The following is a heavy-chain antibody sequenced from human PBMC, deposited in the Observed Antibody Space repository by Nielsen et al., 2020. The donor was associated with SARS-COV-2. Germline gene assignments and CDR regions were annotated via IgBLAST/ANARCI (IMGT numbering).Heavy chain of an antibody. CDR3: AREGGYCSGAICYGRPED. CDR2: IVVPVLGPA. D-gene: IGHD2-15*01. CDR1: GGTISSSV. J-gene: IGHJ4*02. V-gene: IGHV1-69*10. Sequence: SVKVSCKASGGTISSSVITWVRQAPGQGLEWVGGIVVPVLGPADYAQKFRGRVTITADKRTNTAYMELSSLRSEDTAVYWCAREGGYCSGAICYGRPEDWGQGTLLTVSS.